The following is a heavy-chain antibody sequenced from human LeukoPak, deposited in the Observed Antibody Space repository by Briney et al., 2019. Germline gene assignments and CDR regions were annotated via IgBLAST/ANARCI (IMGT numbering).Heavy chain of an antibody. V-gene: IGHV3-48*01. Sequence: GGSLRLSCAASGFPFSSYSMNWVRQAPGKGLEWVSYISASGSNTYYLDSVKGRFTVSRDNAMNSLFLQMDRPRAEDTAVYYCVRVKGTYFDFWGQGTLVTVSS. CDR2: ISASGSNT. CDR1: GFPFSSYS. CDR3: VRVKGTYFDF. J-gene: IGHJ4*02. D-gene: IGHD1-1*01.